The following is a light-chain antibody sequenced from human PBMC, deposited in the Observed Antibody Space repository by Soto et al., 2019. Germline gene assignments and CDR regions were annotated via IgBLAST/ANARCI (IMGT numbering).Light chain of an antibody. CDR2: GAS. J-gene: IGKJ3*01. V-gene: IGKV3-20*01. CDR3: EQLFMCPPT. CDR1: QSVSSSY. Sequence: EIVLTQSPGTLSLSPGERATLSCRASQSVSSSYLAWYQQKPGQAPRLLIYGASSRATGIPDRFSGSGSGTDFPLTISGLEPEDFAPSYCEQLFMCPPTSGPGTKVDIK.